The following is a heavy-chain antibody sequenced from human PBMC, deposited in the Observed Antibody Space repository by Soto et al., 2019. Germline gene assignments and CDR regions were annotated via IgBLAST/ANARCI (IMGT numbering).Heavy chain of an antibody. J-gene: IGHJ4*02. CDR3: ARGKVPIAVAGTAFDY. CDR1: GGTFSSYA. Sequence: SVKVSCKASGGTFSSYAISWVRQAPGQGLEWMGGIIPIFGTANYAQKFQGRVTITADESTSTAYMELSSLRSEDTAVYYCARGKVPIAVAGTAFDYWGQGTLVTVSS. CDR2: IIPIFGTA. D-gene: IGHD6-19*01. V-gene: IGHV1-69*13.